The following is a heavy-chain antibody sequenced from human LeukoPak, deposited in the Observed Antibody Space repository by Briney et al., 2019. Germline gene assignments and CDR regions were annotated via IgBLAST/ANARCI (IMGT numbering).Heavy chain of an antibody. CDR1: GFTFSSYA. J-gene: IGHJ1*01. V-gene: IGHV3-23*01. CDR2: ISGSGGST. CDR3: AKILSVLWWNRAVDQYFQH. Sequence: PGGSLRLSCAASGFTFSSYAMSWVRQAPGKGLEWVSAISGSGGSTYYADSVKGRFTISRDNSKNTLYLQMNSLRAEDTAVYYCAKILSVLWWNRAVDQYFQHWGQGTLVTVSS. D-gene: IGHD2-21*01.